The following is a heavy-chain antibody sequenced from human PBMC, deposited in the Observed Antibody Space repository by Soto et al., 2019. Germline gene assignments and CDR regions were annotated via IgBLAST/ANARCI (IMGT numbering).Heavy chain of an antibody. CDR1: GFTFSSYA. V-gene: IGHV3-23*01. CDR3: VPYLPAAGTRYFQH. CDR2: VGTGGTA. D-gene: IGHD6-13*01. Sequence: EVQLLESGGGLVQPGGSLRLSCAASGFTFSSYAMSWVRQAPGKGLEWVSAVGTGGTAYYADSVKGRFTISRDNSKNTLYLQMTSLSAEDTAVYSCVPYLPAAGTRYFQHWGKGTLVTVSS. J-gene: IGHJ1*01.